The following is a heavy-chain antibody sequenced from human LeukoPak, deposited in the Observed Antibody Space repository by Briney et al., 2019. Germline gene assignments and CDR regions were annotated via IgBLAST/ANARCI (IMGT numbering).Heavy chain of an antibody. D-gene: IGHD6-19*01. V-gene: IGHV3-74*01. CDR3: ARGSSSGWPDYLDH. CDR1: GFTVSNNY. J-gene: IGHJ4*01. Sequence: PGGSLRLSCAASGFTVSNNYINWVRQAPGKGLAWLSRINGVGSSTPYADSVKGRFTISRDNAKNTLFLQMNSLRAEDTAVYYCARGSSSGWPDYLDHWGRGTPVTVSS. CDR2: INGVGSST.